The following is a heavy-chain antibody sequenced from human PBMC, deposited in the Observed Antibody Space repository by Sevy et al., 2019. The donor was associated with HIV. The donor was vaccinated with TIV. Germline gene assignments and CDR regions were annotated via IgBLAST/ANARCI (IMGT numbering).Heavy chain of an antibody. CDR3: AGARYDSSGSFDAFYI. CDR2: IFRSGETT. CDR1: GFTFYNYA. J-gene: IGHJ3*02. D-gene: IGHD3-22*01. V-gene: IGHV3-23*01. Sequence: GGSLRLSCAASGFTFYNYAMNWVRQAPGKGLEWVSTIFRSGETTYYADSVKARFTISRDNSKNTLYLQMNSLRTEDTALYYCAGARYDSSGSFDAFYIWGQGTMVTVSS.